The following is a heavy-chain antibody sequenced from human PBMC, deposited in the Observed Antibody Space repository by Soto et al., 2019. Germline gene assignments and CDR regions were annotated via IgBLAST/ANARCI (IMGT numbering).Heavy chain of an antibody. CDR2: IYHSGST. CDR1: GYSISSGYY. Sequence: PSETLSLTCAVSGYSISSGYYWGWIRQPPGKGLEWIGSIYHSGSTYYNPSLKSRVTISVDTSKNQFSLKLSSVTAADTAVYYCARGGRIAARLRYYGMDVWGQGTTVTVSS. V-gene: IGHV4-38-2*01. CDR3: ARGGRIAARLRYYGMDV. J-gene: IGHJ6*02. D-gene: IGHD6-6*01.